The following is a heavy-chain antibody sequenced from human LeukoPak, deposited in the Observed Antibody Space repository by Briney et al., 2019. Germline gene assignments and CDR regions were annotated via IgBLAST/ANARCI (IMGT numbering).Heavy chain of an antibody. J-gene: IGHJ4*02. D-gene: IGHD3-22*01. CDR1: GFTFSSYG. CDR3: AKDHYYDSSGFLGN. Sequence: GGSLRLSCAASGFTFSSYGMHWVRQAPGKGLEWVAFIRYDGSNKYYADSVKGRFTISRDNSKNTLYLQMNSLRAEDTAVYYCAKDHYYDSSGFLGNWGQGTLVTVSS. V-gene: IGHV3-30*02. CDR2: IRYDGSNK.